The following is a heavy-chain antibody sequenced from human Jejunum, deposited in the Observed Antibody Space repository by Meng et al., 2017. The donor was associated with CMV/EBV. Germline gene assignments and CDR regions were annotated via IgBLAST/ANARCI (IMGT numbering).Heavy chain of an antibody. CDR2: ILWDDDR. CDR1: GFSLTTAGMG. Sequence: TTLKGLSPTLVKPPQTLSLTCPFSGFSLTTAGMGVGWIRQPPGKALEWLALILWDDDRLYNPSLKTRVTITKDMSTNQVVLTMTNMDPADTGTYYCARGGPVFDFWGQGALVTVSS. J-gene: IGHJ4*02. V-gene: IGHV2-5*02. CDR3: ARGGPVFDF.